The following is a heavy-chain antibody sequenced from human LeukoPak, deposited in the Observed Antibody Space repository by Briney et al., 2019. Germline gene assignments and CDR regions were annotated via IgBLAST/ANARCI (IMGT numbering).Heavy chain of an antibody. CDR2: ISSSGSNI. Sequence: PGGSLRLSCAASGFTFSGYNMNWVRQAPGKGLEWVSSISSSGSNIDYADSVKGRFTISRDNAKNSLYLQMNSLSAEDTAVYYCARDVYNSYSSGYWGQGTLVTVSS. J-gene: IGHJ4*02. CDR1: GFTFSGYN. D-gene: IGHD5/OR15-5a*01. CDR3: ARDVYNSYSSGY. V-gene: IGHV3-21*01.